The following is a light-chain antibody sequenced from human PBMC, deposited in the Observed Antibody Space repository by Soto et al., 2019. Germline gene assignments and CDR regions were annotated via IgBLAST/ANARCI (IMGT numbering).Light chain of an antibody. CDR3: MQALQTSWT. Sequence: VMTQSPPSLPVTPGAPASISCRSSQRLPPCNGYHYLDWYLQQPGQSPHLLIYFGSNRASGVADRFSGSGSGTDFTLKISRVEAEDVGVYYCMQALQTSWTFGQGPKVEIK. J-gene: IGKJ1*01. CDR2: FGS. V-gene: IGKV2-28*01. CDR1: QRLPPCNGYHY.